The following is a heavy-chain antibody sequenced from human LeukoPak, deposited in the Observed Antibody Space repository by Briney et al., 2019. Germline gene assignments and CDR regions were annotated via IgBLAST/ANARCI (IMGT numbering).Heavy chain of an antibody. D-gene: IGHD2-2*01. CDR3: AINAYCSSNSCWRNYYYYYMDV. V-gene: IGHV1-24*01. J-gene: IGHJ6*03. CDR1: GYTLTELS. CDR2: FDPEDGET. Sequence: ASVKVSCKVSGYTLTELSMHWVRQAPGKGLEWMGGFDPEDGETIYAQKFQGRVTLTEDTSTDTAYMELSSLRSADTAMYYCAINAYCSSNSCWRNYYYYYMDVWGKGTTVTVSS.